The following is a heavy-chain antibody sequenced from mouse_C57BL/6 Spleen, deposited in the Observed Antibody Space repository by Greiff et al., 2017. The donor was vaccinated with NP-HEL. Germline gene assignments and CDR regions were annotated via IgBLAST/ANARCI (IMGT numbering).Heavy chain of an antibody. D-gene: IGHD4-1*02. Sequence: VQLQQSGAELVRPGSSVKLSCKASGYTFTSYWMDWVKQRPGQGLEWIGNIYPSDSETHYNQKFKDKATLTVDKSSSTAYMQLSSLTSEDSAVYYCARPTGGDYFDYWGQGTTLTVSS. CDR3: ARPTGGDYFDY. J-gene: IGHJ2*01. CDR2: IYPSDSET. CDR1: GYTFTSYW. V-gene: IGHV1-61*01.